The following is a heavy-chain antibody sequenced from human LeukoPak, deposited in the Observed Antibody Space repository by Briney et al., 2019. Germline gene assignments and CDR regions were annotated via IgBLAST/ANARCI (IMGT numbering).Heavy chain of an antibody. V-gene: IGHV1-69*05. CDR1: GGTFSSYA. CDR3: AREYYYDSSGYYGAFDI. CDR2: LIPIFGTA. Sequence: SVKVSCKASGGTFSSYAISWVRQAPGQGLEWMGGLIPIFGTANYAQKFQGRVTITTDESTSTAYMELSSLRSEDTAVYYCAREYYYDSSGYYGAFDIWGQGTMVTVSS. J-gene: IGHJ3*02. D-gene: IGHD3-22*01.